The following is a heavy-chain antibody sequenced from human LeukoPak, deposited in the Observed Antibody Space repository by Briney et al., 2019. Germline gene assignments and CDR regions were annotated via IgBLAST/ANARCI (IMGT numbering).Heavy chain of an antibody. CDR2: IYHSGST. D-gene: IGHD1-1*01. Sequence: PSETLSLTCTVSGYSISSGYYWGWIRQPPGKGLEWIGSIYHSGSTYYNPSLKSRVTISVDTSKSQFSLYMDSVTAADTAVYYCARDWNRYAYWGQGTLVTVSS. J-gene: IGHJ4*02. V-gene: IGHV4-38-2*02. CDR3: ARDWNRYAY. CDR1: GYSISSGYY.